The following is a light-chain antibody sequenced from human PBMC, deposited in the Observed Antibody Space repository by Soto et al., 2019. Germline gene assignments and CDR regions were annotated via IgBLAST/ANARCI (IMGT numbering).Light chain of an antibody. Sequence: QSALTQPASVSGSPGQSITISCTGNSSDVGSYNLVSWYQQHPGKAPKLMIYEGSKRPSGVSNRLSGSKSGNTASLTISGLQAEDEADYYCCSYAGSSTHAVFGGGTQLAVL. CDR2: EGS. V-gene: IGLV2-23*01. J-gene: IGLJ7*01. CDR1: SSDVGSYNL. CDR3: CSYAGSSTHAV.